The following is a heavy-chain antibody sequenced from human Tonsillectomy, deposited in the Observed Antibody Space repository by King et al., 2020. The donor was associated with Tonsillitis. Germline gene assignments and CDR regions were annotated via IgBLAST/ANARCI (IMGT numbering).Heavy chain of an antibody. CDR1: GFTFTNYG. CDR2: ISYDGSYK. Sequence: VQLVESGGGVVQPGRSLRLSCAASGFTFTNYGMHWVRQAPGKGLVWVAVISYDGSYKYYADSLRGRFTITRDNSKNTLHLQMNSLTAEDTAVYYCAKDTGYDGSGKLLVWFMDVWGSGTTVTVSS. J-gene: IGHJ6*03. V-gene: IGHV3-30*18. CDR3: AKDTGYDGSGKLLVWFMDV. D-gene: IGHD3-10*01.